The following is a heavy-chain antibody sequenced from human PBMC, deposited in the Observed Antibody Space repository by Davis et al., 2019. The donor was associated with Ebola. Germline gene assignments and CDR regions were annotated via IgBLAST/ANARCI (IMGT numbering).Heavy chain of an antibody. CDR1: GYSFTSYW. J-gene: IGHJ4*02. V-gene: IGHV5-51*01. D-gene: IGHD6-19*01. CDR3: ATLGPYSSGWYTPNAYFDY. CDR2: IYPGDSDT. Sequence: KVSCKGSGYSFTSYWIGWVRQMPGKGLEWMGIIYPGDSDTRYSPSFQGQVTISTDKSISTAYLQWSSLKASDTAMYYCATLGPYSSGWYTPNAYFDYWGQGTLVTVSS.